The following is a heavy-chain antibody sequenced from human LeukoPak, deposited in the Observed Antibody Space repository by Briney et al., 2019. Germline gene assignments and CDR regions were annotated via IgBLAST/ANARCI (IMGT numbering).Heavy chain of an antibody. CDR3: ARRNPGFFFDY. Sequence: SETLSLTCTVSGGSISSSSYFWGWIRQPPGKGLEWIGNVYYSGTTYYNASLKSRATISVDTSKNQFSLNLSSVTAADTAVYYCARRNPGFFFDYWGQGALVTVSS. D-gene: IGHD3-10*01. J-gene: IGHJ4*02. CDR2: VYYSGTT. V-gene: IGHV4-39*01. CDR1: GGSISSSSYF.